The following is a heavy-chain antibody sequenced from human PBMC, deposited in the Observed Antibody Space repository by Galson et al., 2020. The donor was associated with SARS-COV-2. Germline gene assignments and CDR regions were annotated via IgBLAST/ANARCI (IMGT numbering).Heavy chain of an antibody. Sequence: TGGSLRLSCAASGFTFSNYAMNWVRQAPGKGLEWVSTISGSGGVTYYADPVKGRFSLSRGNSKNTLYLQMNSLRVEDTAVYYCAKDAHGYFQDYGMDVWGQGTTVTVSS. CDR2: ISGSGGVT. J-gene: IGHJ6*02. D-gene: IGHD5-12*01. CDR3: AKDAHGYFQDYGMDV. CDR1: GFTFSNYA. V-gene: IGHV3-23*01.